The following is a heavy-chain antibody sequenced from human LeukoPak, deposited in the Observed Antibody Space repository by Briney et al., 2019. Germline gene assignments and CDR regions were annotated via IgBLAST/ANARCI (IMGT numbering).Heavy chain of an antibody. CDR3: AKYSSSWYRPFGWFDP. J-gene: IGHJ5*02. Sequence: SETLSLTCTVSGGSISTSNYYWGWIRQPPGKGLEWIGNIFYSGSTYYSPSLRSRVTISLDTSRNQFSLKLSSVTAADTAVYYCAKYSSSWYRPFGWFDPWGQGTLVTVSS. D-gene: IGHD6-13*01. V-gene: IGHV4-39*07. CDR2: IFYSGST. CDR1: GGSISTSNYY.